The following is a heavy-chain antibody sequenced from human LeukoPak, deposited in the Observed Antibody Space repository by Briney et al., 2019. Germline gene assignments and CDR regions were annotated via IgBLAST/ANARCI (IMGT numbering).Heavy chain of an antibody. D-gene: IGHD2-21*02. V-gene: IGHV4-61*02. CDR1: GGSISSANFY. CDR2: ISSSGTI. CDR3: ARKSVTILSDSIDV. Sequence: SETLSLTCTVSGGSISSANFYWSWIRQPAGKGLEWLGRISSSGTISYNPSLRSRVTVSVDTSKNQLSLKVSSVTAADTAIYYCARKSVTILSDSIDVWGKGTSVIVSS. J-gene: IGHJ6*03.